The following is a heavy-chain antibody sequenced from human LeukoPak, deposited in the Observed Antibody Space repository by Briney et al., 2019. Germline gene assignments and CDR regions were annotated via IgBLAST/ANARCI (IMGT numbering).Heavy chain of an antibody. V-gene: IGHV3-23*01. D-gene: IGHD3-22*01. CDR3: AKDLWGTSGYYYGF. J-gene: IGHJ4*02. Sequence: GGPLRLSCAASGFTFSSCAMSWVRQAPGKGLEWVSVISGSGGSTFYADSVKGRFTVSRDNSKNMLYLQMNSLRAEDTAVYYCAKDLWGTSGYYYGFWGQGTLVTVSS. CDR1: GFTFSSCA. CDR2: ISGSGGST.